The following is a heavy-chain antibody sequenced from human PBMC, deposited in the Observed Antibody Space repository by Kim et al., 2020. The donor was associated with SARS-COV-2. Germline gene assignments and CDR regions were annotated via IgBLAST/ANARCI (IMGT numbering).Heavy chain of an antibody. CDR3: ARSPLSSSWGYYYYGMDV. D-gene: IGHD6-13*01. V-gene: IGHV4-59*08. CDR2: IYYSGST. Sequence: SETLSLTCTVSGGSISSYYWSWIRQPPGKGLEWIGYIYYSGSTNYNPSLKSRVTISVDTSKNQFSLKLSSVTAADTAVYYCARSPLSSSWGYYYYGMDVWGQGTTVTVSS. J-gene: IGHJ6*02. CDR1: GGSISSYY.